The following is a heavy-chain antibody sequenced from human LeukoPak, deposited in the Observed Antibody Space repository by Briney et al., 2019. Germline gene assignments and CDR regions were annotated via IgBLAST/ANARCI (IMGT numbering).Heavy chain of an antibody. CDR2: ISSSSSYI. J-gene: IGHJ4*02. V-gene: IGHV3-21*01. D-gene: IGHD4-17*01. Sequence: KTGGSLRLSCAASGFTFSSYSMNWVRQAPGKGLEWVSSISSSSSYIYYADSVKGRFTISRDNAKNSLYLQMNSLRAEDTAVYYCARTTVTTVALFDYWGQGTLVTVSS. CDR3: ARTTVTTVALFDY. CDR1: GFTFSSYS.